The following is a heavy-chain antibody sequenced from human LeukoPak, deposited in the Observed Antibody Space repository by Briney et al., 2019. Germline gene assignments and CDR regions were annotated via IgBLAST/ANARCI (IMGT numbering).Heavy chain of an antibody. CDR2: IYTSGST. CDR3: AREREGPYGYLDY. V-gene: IGHV4-61*02. J-gene: IGHJ4*02. CDR1: GASINSAAYY. Sequence: SETLSLTCTVSGASINSAAYYWSWIRQPAGKGLEWIGRIYTSGSTDYNPSLKSRVTIPMDTSQNQFSLKLSSVTAADTGVYYCAREREGPYGYLDYWGQGTLVTVSS. D-gene: IGHD4-17*01.